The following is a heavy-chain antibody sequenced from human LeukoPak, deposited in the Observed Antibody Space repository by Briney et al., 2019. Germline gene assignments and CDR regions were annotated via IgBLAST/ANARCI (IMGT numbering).Heavy chain of an antibody. CDR1: GFTFSSYA. Sequence: GGSLRLSCAASGFTFSSYAMHWVRQAPGKGLEWVAVISYDGSNKYYADSVKGRFTISRDNSKNTLYLQMNSLRAEDTAVYYCAKDGTVTTEGAFDIWGQGTMVTVSS. V-gene: IGHV3-30-3*01. CDR2: ISYDGSNK. D-gene: IGHD4-17*01. J-gene: IGHJ3*02. CDR3: AKDGTVTTEGAFDI.